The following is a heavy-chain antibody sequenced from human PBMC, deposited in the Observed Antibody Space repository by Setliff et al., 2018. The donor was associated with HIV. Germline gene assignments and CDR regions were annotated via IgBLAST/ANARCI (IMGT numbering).Heavy chain of an antibody. CDR1: GYKFTGHH. CDR3: AIGKGVGGVIITGGLDV. D-gene: IGHD3-10*01. V-gene: IGHV1-2*06. Sequence: ASVKVSCKASGYKFTGHHIQWMRQAPGQGLEWMGRINPNMCDTQYDQKFQGRIIMTRDTSINTVYMELSSLTSYDTALYYCAIGKGVGGVIITGGLDVWGKGTTVTVSS. CDR2: INPNMCDT. J-gene: IGHJ6*04.